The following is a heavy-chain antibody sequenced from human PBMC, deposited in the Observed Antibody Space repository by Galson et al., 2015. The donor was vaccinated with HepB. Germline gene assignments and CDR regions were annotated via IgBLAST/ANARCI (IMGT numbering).Heavy chain of an antibody. CDR3: AKYDYAWGSLPFRGGIDY. V-gene: IGHV3-30*18. CDR1: RVNFHNYG. CDR2: ISYDGSNK. J-gene: IGHJ4*02. Sequence: SLRLSCAASRVNFHNYGMHWVRQAPGKGLEWVALISYDGSNKDYAESVKGRFTISRDNSRNTLYLQMNNLRPEDTAVYYCAKYDYAWGSLPFRGGIDYWGQGTLVTVSS. D-gene: IGHD3-16*01.